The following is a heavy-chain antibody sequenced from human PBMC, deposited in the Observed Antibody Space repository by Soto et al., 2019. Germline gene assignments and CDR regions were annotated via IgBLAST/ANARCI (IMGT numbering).Heavy chain of an antibody. J-gene: IGHJ4*02. CDR2: IHPSDSDT. CDR1: GYDFSKHW. V-gene: IGHV5-51*01. Sequence: GESLKISCEASGYDFSKHWIAWVRQMPGNGLECMGIIHPSDSDTRYSPSFQGQVTISVDKSARTAYLQWSSLKASDTAMYYCARRNYFDYWGQGTLVTVSS. CDR3: ARRNYFDY.